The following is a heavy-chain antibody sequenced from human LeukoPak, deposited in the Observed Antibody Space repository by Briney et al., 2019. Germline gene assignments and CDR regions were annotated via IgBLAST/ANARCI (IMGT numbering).Heavy chain of an antibody. CDR1: GGSISSYY. D-gene: IGHD4-23*01. CDR3: ARESATVVTPLDY. Sequence: SETLSLTCTVSGGSISSYYWSWIRQPPGKGLEWIGYIYYSGSTYYNPSLKSRVTISVDTSKNQFSLKLSSVTAADTAVYYCARESATVVTPLDYWGQGTLVTVSS. CDR2: IYYSGST. J-gene: IGHJ4*02. V-gene: IGHV4-30-4*01.